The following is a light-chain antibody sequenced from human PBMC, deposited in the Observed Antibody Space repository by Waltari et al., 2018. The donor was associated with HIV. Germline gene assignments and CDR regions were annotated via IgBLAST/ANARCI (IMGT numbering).Light chain of an antibody. V-gene: IGLV1-51*02. CDR3: GTWDSSLSGAL. CDR2: END. J-gene: IGLJ3*02. Sequence: QSVLTQPPSVSAAPGQKVTISCSGSRSNSGSHYVSRYHQLPGTAPKLLIYENDKRPSGIPARFSGSKSDTSATLVITGLQTGDEADYYCGTWDSSLSGALFGGGTKVTVL. CDR1: RSNSGSHY.